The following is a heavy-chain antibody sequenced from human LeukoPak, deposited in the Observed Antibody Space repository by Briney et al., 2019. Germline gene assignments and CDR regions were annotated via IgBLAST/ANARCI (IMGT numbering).Heavy chain of an antibody. Sequence: SETLSLTCTVSGGSISSGDYYWGWIRQPPGKGLEWIGYMYYSGSTYYNPSLKSRATISVDTSKNQFSLKLSSVTAADTAVYYCARPYYYDSRIDPWGQGTLVTVSS. V-gene: IGHV4-30-4*01. CDR3: ARPYYYDSRIDP. CDR1: GGSISSGDYY. CDR2: MYYSGST. J-gene: IGHJ5*02. D-gene: IGHD3-22*01.